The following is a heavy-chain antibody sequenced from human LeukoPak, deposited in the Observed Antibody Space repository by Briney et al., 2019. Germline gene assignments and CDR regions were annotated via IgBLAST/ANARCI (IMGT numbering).Heavy chain of an antibody. CDR2: MNPNSGNT. CDR3: ARVSPHGSRFDF. D-gene: IGHD3-10*01. CDR1: GYTFTSYD. J-gene: IGHJ4*02. V-gene: IGHV1-8*01. Sequence: SVKVSCKASGYTFTSYDINWVRQATGQGLEWVGWMNPNSGNTGYAQKFQGRVTMTRNTSISTAYMELSRLRSEDTAVDYCARVSPHGSRFDFGAREPLVTVSS.